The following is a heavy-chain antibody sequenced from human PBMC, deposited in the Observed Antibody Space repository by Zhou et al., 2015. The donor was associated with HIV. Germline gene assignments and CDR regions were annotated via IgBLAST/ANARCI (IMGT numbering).Heavy chain of an antibody. CDR2: IIPIFGTT. J-gene: IGHJ2*01. Sequence: QVQLVQSGAELKKPGSSVKVSCEASGGTFNSYALTWVRQATGQGLEWMGGIIPIFGTTKYAQRFQGRVTISADESTSTAYMELSSLRSDDTAAYYCAREGWGSWYFDLWGRGTLVSVSS. CDR3: AREGWGSWYFDL. V-gene: IGHV1-69*01. D-gene: IGHD7-27*01. CDR1: GGTFNSYA.